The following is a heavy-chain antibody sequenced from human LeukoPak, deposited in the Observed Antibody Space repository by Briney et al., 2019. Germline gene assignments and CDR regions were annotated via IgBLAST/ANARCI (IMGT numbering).Heavy chain of an antibody. CDR1: GFTFSSYA. D-gene: IGHD6-6*01. Sequence: GSLLLSCTASGFTFSSYAMSWVRQAPGKGLEWVSTFTVSGGGTYYGDSVKGRFTISRDNSKNTLYLQMNSLRAEDTAVYYCAKRAARPAYYFDFWGQGTLVTISS. CDR2: FTVSGGGT. V-gene: IGHV3-23*01. J-gene: IGHJ4*02. CDR3: AKRAARPAYYFDF.